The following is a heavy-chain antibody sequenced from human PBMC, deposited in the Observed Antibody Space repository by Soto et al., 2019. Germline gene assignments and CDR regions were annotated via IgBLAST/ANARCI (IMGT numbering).Heavy chain of an antibody. V-gene: IGHV4-4*07. CDR1: GGSISGYF. CDR3: ARAYDSNGNHAFDI. Sequence: SETLSLTCTVSGGSISGYFWSWIRQPAGKGLDWIGRIYSSGSTNYNPSLNSRITMSVDTSKNQFSLKLSSVSAADTAVYYCARAYDSNGNHAFDIWGQGTLVTVSS. D-gene: IGHD3-22*01. J-gene: IGHJ3*02. CDR2: IYSSGST.